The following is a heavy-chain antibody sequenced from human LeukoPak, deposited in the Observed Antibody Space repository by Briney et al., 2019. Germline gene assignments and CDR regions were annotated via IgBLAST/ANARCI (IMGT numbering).Heavy chain of an antibody. CDR2: ISYDGSHK. D-gene: IGHD6-19*01. J-gene: IGHJ3*02. CDR1: AFTFSNYG. V-gene: IGHV3-30*18. CDR3: AKNGGNSGWFNDAFDI. Sequence: PGGSLRLSCAASAFTFSNYGMHWVRQAPGKGLEWVAVISYDGSHKYYADSVKGRFTISRDNSKNTLYLQMNTLRAEDTAVYYCAKNGGNSGWFNDAFDIWGQGTMVTVSS.